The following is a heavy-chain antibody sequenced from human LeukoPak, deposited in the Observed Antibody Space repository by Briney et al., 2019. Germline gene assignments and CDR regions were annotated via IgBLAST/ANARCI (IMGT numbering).Heavy chain of an antibody. CDR2: IYPGDSDT. Sequence: GESLKISCKGSGYTFTSYWIGWVRQMPGKGLEWMGIIYPGDSDTRYSPSFQGQVTISADKSISTAYLQWSSLKASDTAMYYCAKSCRDGYRDFDYWGQGTLVTVSS. V-gene: IGHV5-51*01. CDR3: AKSCRDGYRDFDY. CDR1: GYTFTSYW. J-gene: IGHJ4*02. D-gene: IGHD5-24*01.